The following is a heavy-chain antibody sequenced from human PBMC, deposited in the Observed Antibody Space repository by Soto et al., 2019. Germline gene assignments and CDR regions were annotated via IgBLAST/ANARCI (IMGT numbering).Heavy chain of an antibody. V-gene: IGHV1-18*04. J-gene: IGHJ5*02. CDR2: ISPNSGRP. CDR3: VRSSGGVFGIIIEGSNWLAP. Sequence: QVQLVQSGAEVKRPGASVKVSCKASGYTFTKYDISWVRQAPGQGLEWLGLISPNSGRPSYAQKFEGRVTMTTDTSTTTAYLELRSLRSDDTAVYYCVRSSGGVFGIIIEGSNWLAPWGQGSLVTVSS. CDR1: GYTFTKYD. D-gene: IGHD3-16*02.